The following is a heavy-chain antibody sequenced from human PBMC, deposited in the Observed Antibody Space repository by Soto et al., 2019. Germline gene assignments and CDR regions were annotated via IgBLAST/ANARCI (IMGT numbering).Heavy chain of an antibody. V-gene: IGHV1-69*01. J-gene: IGHJ6*02. CDR3: ARENYRGCSVHYYYGMDV. Sequence: QVQLVQSGAEVKKPGSSVKVSCKASGGTFSSYAISWVRQAPGQGLEWMGGIIPIFGTANYAQKFQGRVTITEDEHTSKDYMEVSSLRAEYRAVYYCARENYRGCSVHYYYGMDVWGQGTTVTVSS. CDR1: GGTFSSYA. D-gene: IGHD2-15*01. CDR2: IIPIFGTA.